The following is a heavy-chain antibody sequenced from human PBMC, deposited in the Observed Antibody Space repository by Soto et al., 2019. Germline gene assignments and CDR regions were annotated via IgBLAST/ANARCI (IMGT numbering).Heavy chain of an antibody. Sequence: SETLSLTCTVSGGSISSYYWSWIRQPPGKGLEWIGYISYSGSTKYNPSLKSRVTISEDTSKNQFSLKLSSVTAADTAVYYCARLRNYYDSSGYYQIVDYWGQGTLVTVSS. CDR3: ARLRNYYDSSGYYQIVDY. V-gene: IGHV4-59*01. D-gene: IGHD3-22*01. CDR1: GGSISSYY. CDR2: ISYSGST. J-gene: IGHJ4*02.